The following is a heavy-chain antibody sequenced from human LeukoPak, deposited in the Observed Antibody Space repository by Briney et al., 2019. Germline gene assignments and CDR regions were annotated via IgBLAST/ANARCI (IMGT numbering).Heavy chain of an antibody. CDR2: IGWNSGGI. D-gene: IGHD6-13*01. V-gene: IGHV3-9*01. Sequence: YPGGSLRLSCAASGFTFDDYAMRWVRHAPGKGLEWVSGIGWNSGGIFYADSVKGRFTISRDNAKNSLYLQMNSLGAEDTAFYYCVKVTAAGFVDHWGQGTLVTVSS. CDR3: VKVTAAGFVDH. CDR1: GFTFDDYA. J-gene: IGHJ4*02.